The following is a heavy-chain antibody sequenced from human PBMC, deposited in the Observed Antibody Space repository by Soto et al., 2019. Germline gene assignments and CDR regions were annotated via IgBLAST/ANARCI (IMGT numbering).Heavy chain of an antibody. CDR2: IYYSGST. CDR3: ARDIGGYYYDSSGPLNAFDI. D-gene: IGHD3-22*01. J-gene: IGHJ3*02. V-gene: IGHV4-59*01. Sequence: NPSETLSLTCTVSGGSISSYYWSWIRQPPGKGLEWIGYIYYSGSTNYNPSLKSRVTISVDTSKNQFSLKLSSVTAADTAVYYCARDIGGYYYDSSGPLNAFDIWGQGTMVTVSS. CDR1: GGSISSYY.